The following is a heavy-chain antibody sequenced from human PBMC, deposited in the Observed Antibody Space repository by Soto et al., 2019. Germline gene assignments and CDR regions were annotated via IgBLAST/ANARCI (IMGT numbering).Heavy chain of an antibody. CDR2: IIPIFGTA. Sequence: QVQLVQSGAEVKKPGSSVKVSCKASGGTFSSYAISWVRQAPGQELEWMGGIIPIFGTANYAQKFQGRVTITADESTSTAYMGLSSLRSEDTAVYYCARETTIFGVGPVMDPGWFDPWGQGTLVTVSS. CDR1: GGTFSSYA. CDR3: ARETTIFGVGPVMDPGWFDP. J-gene: IGHJ5*02. D-gene: IGHD3-3*01. V-gene: IGHV1-69*01.